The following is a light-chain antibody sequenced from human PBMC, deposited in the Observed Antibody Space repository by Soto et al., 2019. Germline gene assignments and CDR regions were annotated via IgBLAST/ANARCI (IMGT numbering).Light chain of an antibody. Sequence: EIVLTQSPGTLSLSPGERATLSCRATESVVSSYLAWYQLKPGQAPRLLIYQTSLRAAGIPARFSASGSGTDFTLTISDVQPEDFALYYCHQRQSWPRTFGQGTKVDI. CDR1: ESVVSSY. CDR3: HQRQSWPRT. V-gene: IGKV3-11*01. J-gene: IGKJ1*01. CDR2: QTS.